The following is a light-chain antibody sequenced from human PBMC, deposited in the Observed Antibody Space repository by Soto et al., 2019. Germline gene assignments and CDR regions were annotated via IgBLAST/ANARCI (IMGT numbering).Light chain of an antibody. Sequence: EIVMTQSPGTLSVSPGERATLSCRASQSVRVNLAWYQQKPGQAPRLLVYGASTRGTGVPARFSGSGSGTEFTLTISTLQSEDFATYYCQQYNSYPYTFGQGTKLEIK. CDR2: GAS. J-gene: IGKJ2*01. CDR3: QQYNSYPYT. CDR1: QSVRVN. V-gene: IGKV3-15*01.